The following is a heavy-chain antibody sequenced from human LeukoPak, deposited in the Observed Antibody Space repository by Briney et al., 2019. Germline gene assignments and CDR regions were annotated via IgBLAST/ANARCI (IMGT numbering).Heavy chain of an antibody. D-gene: IGHD3-22*01. CDR3: ARVYDSSGSYLPY. Sequence: SETLSLTCAVYGGSFIGYYWSWIRQPPGKGLEWIGEINPSGITEWIGEINHSGSTNYNPSLKSRVTISVDTSKNQFSLKLSSLTAADTAVYYCARVYDSSGSYLPYWGQSTLVTLSS. V-gene: IGHV4-34*01. CDR1: GGSFIGYY. CDR2: INHSGST. J-gene: IGHJ1*01.